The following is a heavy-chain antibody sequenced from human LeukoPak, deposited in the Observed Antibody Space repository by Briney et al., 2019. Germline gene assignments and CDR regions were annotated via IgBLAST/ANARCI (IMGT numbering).Heavy chain of an antibody. Sequence: GGPLRLSCAASGFTFSGSAVHWVRQSSGKGLEWVGHIDKKDNLYATAYAESVKGRFTISRDDSKDTAFLHMDSLKTEDTALYYCTRDRGTYNWFDPWGQGTLVTVSS. CDR1: GFTFSGSA. J-gene: IGHJ5*02. CDR3: TRDRGTYNWFDP. D-gene: IGHD2-15*01. V-gene: IGHV3-73*01. CDR2: IDKKDNLYAT.